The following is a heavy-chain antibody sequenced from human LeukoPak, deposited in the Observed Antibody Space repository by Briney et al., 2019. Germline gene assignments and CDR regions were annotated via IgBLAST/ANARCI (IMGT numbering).Heavy chain of an antibody. J-gene: IGHJ3*02. CDR2: INHSGST. CDR1: GGSFSGYY. Sequence: SEALSLTCAVYGGSFSGYYWSWIRQPPGKGLEWIGEINHSGSTNYNPSLKSRVTISVDTSKNQFSLKLSSVTAADTAVYYCARGDGYKYINDAFDIWGQGTMVTVSS. D-gene: IGHD5-24*01. V-gene: IGHV4-34*01. CDR3: ARGDGYKYINDAFDI.